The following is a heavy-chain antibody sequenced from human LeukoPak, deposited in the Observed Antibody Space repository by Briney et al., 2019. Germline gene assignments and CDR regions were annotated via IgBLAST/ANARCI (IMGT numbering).Heavy chain of an antibody. V-gene: IGHV3-30*18. J-gene: IGHJ4*02. CDR2: ISYDGSNK. CDR3: AKDLYYYGSGSY. D-gene: IGHD3-10*01. CDR1: GFTFDDYA. Sequence: PGRSLRLSCAASGFTFDDYAMHWVRQAPGKGLEWVAVISYDGSNKYYADSVKGRFTISRDNSKSTLYLQMNSLRAEDTAVYYCAKDLYYYGSGSYWGQGTLVTVSS.